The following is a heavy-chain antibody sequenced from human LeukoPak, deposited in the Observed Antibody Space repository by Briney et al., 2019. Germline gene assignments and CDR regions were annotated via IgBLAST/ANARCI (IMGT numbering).Heavy chain of an antibody. CDR1: GFTLSSYG. V-gene: IGHV3-30*18. Sequence: SGRSLRLSCAASGFTLSSYGMHWVRQAPGKGLEWVAVISYDGSNKYYADSVKGRFTISRDNSKNTLYLQMNSLRAEDTAVYYCAKDWDYYDSVDYWGQGTLVTVSS. CDR2: ISYDGSNK. J-gene: IGHJ4*02. D-gene: IGHD3-22*01. CDR3: AKDWDYYDSVDY.